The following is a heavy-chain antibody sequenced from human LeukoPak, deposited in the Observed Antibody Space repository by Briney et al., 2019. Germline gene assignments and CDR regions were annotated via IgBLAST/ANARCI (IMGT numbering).Heavy chain of an antibody. J-gene: IGHJ6*03. Sequence: ASVKVSCKASGYTFTSYDINWVRQATGQGLEWMGWMNPNSGNTGYAQKFQGRVAMTRNTSISTAYMELSSLRSEDTAVYYCARGLGYGSGSYYLYYYYYYMDVWGKGTTVTISS. CDR2: MNPNSGNT. V-gene: IGHV1-8*01. CDR1: GYTFTSYD. D-gene: IGHD3-10*01. CDR3: ARGLGYGSGSYYLYYYYYYMDV.